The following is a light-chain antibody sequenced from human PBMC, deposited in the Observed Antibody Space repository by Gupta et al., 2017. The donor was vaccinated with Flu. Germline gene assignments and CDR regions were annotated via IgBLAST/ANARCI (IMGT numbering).Light chain of an antibody. CDR2: DAS. CDR1: QSISRY. J-gene: IGKJ2*01. V-gene: IGKV3-11*01. CDR3: QLRSNWPSYT. Sequence: ATLSLSPGERATLSCRASQSISRYLAWFQQKPGQAPRLLIYDASNRATGISARFSGSGSGTDFTLTISSLEPEDFAVYYCQLRSNWPSYTFGQGTKVEIK.